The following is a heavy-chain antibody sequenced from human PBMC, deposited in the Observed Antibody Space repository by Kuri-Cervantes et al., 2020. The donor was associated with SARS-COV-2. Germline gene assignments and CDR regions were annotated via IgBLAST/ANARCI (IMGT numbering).Heavy chain of an antibody. D-gene: IGHD3-10*01. V-gene: IGHV3-21*04. CDR1: GFTFSSYS. J-gene: IGHJ4*02. CDR3: ANGAGLDY. Sequence: GESLKISCAASGFTFSSYSMNWVRQAPGKGLEWVSSISSSSSYIYYADSVKGRFTISRDNSKNTLYLQINSLRAEDTAVYYCANGAGLDYWGQGTLVTVSS. CDR2: ISSSSSYI.